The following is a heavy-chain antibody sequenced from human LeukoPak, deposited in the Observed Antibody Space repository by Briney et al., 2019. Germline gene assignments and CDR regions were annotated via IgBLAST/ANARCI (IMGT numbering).Heavy chain of an antibody. Sequence: GGSLRLSCAASGFTFSSYSMNWVRQAPGKGLEWVSSISSSSSYIHYADSVKGRFTISRDNAKNSLYLQMNSLRAEDTAVYYCARVMGAATHIYYFDYWGQGTLVTVSS. J-gene: IGHJ4*02. CDR3: ARVMGAATHIYYFDY. V-gene: IGHV3-21*01. D-gene: IGHD1-26*01. CDR1: GFTFSSYS. CDR2: ISSSSSYI.